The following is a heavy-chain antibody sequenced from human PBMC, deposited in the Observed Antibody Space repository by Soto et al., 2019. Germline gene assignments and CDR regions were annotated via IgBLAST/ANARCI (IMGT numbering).Heavy chain of an antibody. V-gene: IGHV3-30*18. CDR1: GFTFSSYG. D-gene: IGHD6-13*01. CDR3: AKDVSSSWFGY. Sequence: GGSLRLSCAASGFTFSSYGMHWVRQAPGKGLEWVAVISYDGSNKYYADSVKGRFTISRDNSKNTLYLQVNSLRAEDTAVYYCAKDVSSSWFGYWGQGTLVTVSS. CDR2: ISYDGSNK. J-gene: IGHJ4*02.